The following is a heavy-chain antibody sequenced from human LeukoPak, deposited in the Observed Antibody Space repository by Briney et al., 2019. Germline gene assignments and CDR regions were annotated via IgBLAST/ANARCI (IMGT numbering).Heavy chain of an antibody. CDR2: MNPNSGNT. Sequence: ASVKVSCKASGYTLTSYDINWVRQATGQGLEWKGWMNPNSGNTGYAQKFQGRVTITRNTSISTAYMELSSLRSEDTAVYYCALGYSYGIGEAIFDYWGQGTLVTVSS. V-gene: IGHV1-8*01. D-gene: IGHD5-18*01. CDR3: ALGYSYGIGEAIFDY. CDR1: GYTLTSYD. J-gene: IGHJ4*02.